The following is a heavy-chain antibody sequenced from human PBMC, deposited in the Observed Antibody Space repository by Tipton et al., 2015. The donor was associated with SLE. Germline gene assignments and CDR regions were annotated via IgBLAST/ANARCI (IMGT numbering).Heavy chain of an antibody. J-gene: IGHJ5*02. D-gene: IGHD2-2*01. CDR3: ARSTDQNWFDP. V-gene: IGHV4-38-2*01. CDR1: GHSISSGFY. Sequence: TLSLTCSVSGHSISSGFYWGWIRQSPGKGLEWIGNFYHRGTTYYNPSLKSRVTISVDTSKNQFSLKLNSVTAADTAVYYCARSTDQNWFDPWGQGTLVTVSS. CDR2: FYHRGTT.